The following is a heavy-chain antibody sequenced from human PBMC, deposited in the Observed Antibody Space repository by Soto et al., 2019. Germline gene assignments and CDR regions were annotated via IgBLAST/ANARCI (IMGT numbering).Heavy chain of an antibody. CDR1: GGSISSSSYY. D-gene: IGHD4-17*01. J-gene: IGHJ4*02. V-gene: IGHV4-39*01. CDR3: ARLYGDYVSY. Sequence: QLQLQESGPGLVKPSETLSLTCTVSGGSISSSSYYWGWIRQPPGKGLEWIGSIYYSGSTYYNPSLKRRVPISVDSSKNRFSLNLSSVTAAATAVYYWARLYGDYVSYWGQGTRVTVSS. CDR2: IYYSGST.